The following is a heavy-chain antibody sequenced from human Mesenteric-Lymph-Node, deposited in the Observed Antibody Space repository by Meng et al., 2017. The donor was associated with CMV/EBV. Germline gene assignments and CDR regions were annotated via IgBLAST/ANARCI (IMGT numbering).Heavy chain of an antibody. J-gene: IGHJ2*01. D-gene: IGHD3-9*01. CDR1: GLIFSSYA. Sequence: GGSLRLSCAASGLIFSSYAMSWVRQAPGKRLEWVSSLSGNGGITYNADSVKGRFTISRDNSKNTLYLQMSSLRAEDTAIYYCAKSPYYDILTGYSHGGYFDLWGRGTLVTVSS. CDR3: AKSPYYDILTGYSHGGYFDL. V-gene: IGHV3-23*01. CDR2: LSGNGGIT.